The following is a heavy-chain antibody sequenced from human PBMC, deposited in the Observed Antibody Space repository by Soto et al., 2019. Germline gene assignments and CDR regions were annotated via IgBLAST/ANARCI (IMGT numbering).Heavy chain of an antibody. J-gene: IGHJ6*02. V-gene: IGHV3-48*02. CDR1: GFIISSST. Sequence: PGGSLRLSCAASGFIISSSTMNWVRQAPGRGLEWLSDISYGSDTTHYADSVKGRFTVSRGTAKNSLYLQMNGLRDEDTAVYYCARYYYDSSGYDGMDVWGQGTTVTVSS. CDR2: ISYGSDTT. CDR3: ARYYYDSSGYDGMDV. D-gene: IGHD3-22*01.